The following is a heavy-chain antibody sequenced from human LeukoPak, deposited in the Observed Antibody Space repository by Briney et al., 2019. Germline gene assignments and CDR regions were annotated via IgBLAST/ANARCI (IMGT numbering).Heavy chain of an antibody. CDR2: INPNSGGT. CDR3: ARGGATGGYSTPNWFDP. V-gene: IGHV1-2*04. J-gene: IGHJ5*02. D-gene: IGHD2-15*01. Sequence: ASVKVSCKASGYTFTGYYMHWVRQAPGQGLEWMGWINPNSGGTNYAQKFQGWVTMTRDTSISTAYMELSRPRSDDTAVYYCARGGATGGYSTPNWFDPWGQGTLVTVSS. CDR1: GYTFTGYY.